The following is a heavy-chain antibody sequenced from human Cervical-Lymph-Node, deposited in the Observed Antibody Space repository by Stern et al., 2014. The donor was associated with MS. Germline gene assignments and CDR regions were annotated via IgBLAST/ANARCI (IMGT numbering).Heavy chain of an antibody. CDR1: GYTFSNFW. D-gene: IGHD3-22*01. Sequence: EVQLVQSGAEVKKPGESLKISCRTSGYTFSNFWIGWVRQMPGKGLEWMGGIYPADSDTTYSPSFRGQVTISADESISTAYLQWRSLKASDTAMYYCVRRRDSAGYDTFDLWGQGTMLIVSS. J-gene: IGHJ3*01. CDR3: VRRRDSAGYDTFDL. V-gene: IGHV5-51*01. CDR2: IYPADSDT.